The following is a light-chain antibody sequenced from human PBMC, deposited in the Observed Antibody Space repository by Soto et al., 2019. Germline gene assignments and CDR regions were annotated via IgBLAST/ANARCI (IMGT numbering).Light chain of an antibody. CDR1: SSNIGNYY. CDR2: DNT. CDR3: GAWDSSLNVDL. V-gene: IGLV1-51*01. Sequence: QSVLTRPPSVSAAPGQKISISCSGSSSNIGNYYVSLYHQLPGTAPKLLIYDNTKRPSGIPDRFSGSKSGTSATLAITGLQTGDEGHYSCGAWDSSLNVDLFGGGTKVTVL. J-gene: IGLJ1*01.